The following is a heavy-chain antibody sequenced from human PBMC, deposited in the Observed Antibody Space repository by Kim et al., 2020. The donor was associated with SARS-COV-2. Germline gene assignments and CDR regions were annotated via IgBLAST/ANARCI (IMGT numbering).Heavy chain of an antibody. CDR3: AKDRDDYVQYYFDY. V-gene: IGHV3-33*06. J-gene: IGHJ4*02. D-gene: IGHD4-17*01. Sequence: GGSLRLSCAASGFTFSSYGMHWVRQAPGKGLEWVAVIWYDGSNKYYADSVKGRFTISRDNSKNTLYLQMNSLRAEDTAVYYCAKDRDDYVQYYFDYWGQGTLVTVSS. CDR1: GFTFSSYG. CDR2: IWYDGSNK.